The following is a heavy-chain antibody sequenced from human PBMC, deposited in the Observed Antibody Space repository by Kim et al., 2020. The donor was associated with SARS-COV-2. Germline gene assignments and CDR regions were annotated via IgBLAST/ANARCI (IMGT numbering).Heavy chain of an antibody. J-gene: IGHJ4*02. CDR3: ARRLRSRDYFDY. Sequence: YYNPSLKSRVTISVDTSKNQFSLKLSSVTAADTAVYYCARRLRSRDYFDYWGQGTLVTVSS. V-gene: IGHV4-39*01. D-gene: IGHD3-10*02.